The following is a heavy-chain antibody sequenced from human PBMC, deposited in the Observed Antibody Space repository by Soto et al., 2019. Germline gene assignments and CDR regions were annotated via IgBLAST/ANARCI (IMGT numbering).Heavy chain of an antibody. V-gene: IGHV3-30*18. D-gene: IGHD2-2*01. CDR1: GFTFSSYG. J-gene: IGHJ6*02. CDR2: ISYDGSNK. CDR3: AKSLMAGTSWGEYYYYYGMDV. Sequence: PGGSLRLSCAASGFTFSSYGMHWVRQAPGKGLEWVAVISYDGSNKYYADSVKGRFTISRDNSKNTLYLQMNSLRAEDTAVYYCAKSLMAGTSWGEYYYYYGMDVWGQGTTVT.